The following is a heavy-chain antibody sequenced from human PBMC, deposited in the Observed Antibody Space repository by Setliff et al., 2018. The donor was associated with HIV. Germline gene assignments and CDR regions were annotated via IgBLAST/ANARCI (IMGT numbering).Heavy chain of an antibody. CDR3: ARHRDPPGTSWIYYYYYMDL. CDR2: VYSSGSP. Sequence: PSETLSLTCDVSGDLIRNSYYYWAWIRQSPGRGLEWIGSVYSSGSPSYNPSLSSRLTISVDTSKNHVSLRLSSVTAADTGVYYCARHRDPPGTSWIYYYYYMDLWGEGTTVTVSS. J-gene: IGHJ6*03. CDR1: GDLIRNSYYY. V-gene: IGHV4-39*01. D-gene: IGHD6-13*01.